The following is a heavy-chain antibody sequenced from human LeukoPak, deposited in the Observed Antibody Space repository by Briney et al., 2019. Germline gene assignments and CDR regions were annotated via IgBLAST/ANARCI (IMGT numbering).Heavy chain of an antibody. J-gene: IGHJ4*02. Sequence: SETLSLTCAVYGGSFSGYYWSWIRQPPGKGLXXXGEINHSGSTNYNPSLKSRVTISVDTSKNQFSLKLSSMTAADTAVYYCARGRQQGREGSFDYWGQGTLVTVSS. CDR3: ARGRQQGREGSFDY. V-gene: IGHV4-34*01. CDR1: GGSFSGYY. CDR2: INHSGST. D-gene: IGHD6-13*01.